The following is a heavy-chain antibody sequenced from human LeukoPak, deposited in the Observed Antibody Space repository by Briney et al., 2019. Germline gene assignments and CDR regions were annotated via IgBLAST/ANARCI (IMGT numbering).Heavy chain of an antibody. CDR2: ISGSGGST. CDR1: GFTFSSYA. V-gene: IGHV3-23*01. D-gene: IGHD6-6*01. CDR3: ANAEDSSSFPY. J-gene: IGHJ4*02. Sequence: GGSLRLSCAASGFTFSSYAMSWVRQAPGKGLEWVSAISGSGGSTYYADSVKGRFTISRDNSKNTLYLQMNGLRAEDTAVYYCANAEDSSSFPYWGQGTLVTVSS.